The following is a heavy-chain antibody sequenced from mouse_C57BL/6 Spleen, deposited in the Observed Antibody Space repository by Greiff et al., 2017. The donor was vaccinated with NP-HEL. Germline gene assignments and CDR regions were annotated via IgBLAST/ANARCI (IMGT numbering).Heavy chain of an antibody. J-gene: IGHJ4*01. CDR2: IDPSDSYT. V-gene: IGHV1-69*01. Sequence: QVQLQQPGAELVMPGASVKLSCKASGYTFTSYWMHWVKQRPGQGLEWIGEIDPSDSYTNYNQKFKGKSTLTVDKSSSTAYMQLSSLTSEDSAVYYCARSEYYGSRAMDYWGQGTSVTVSS. CDR1: GYTFTSYW. D-gene: IGHD1-1*01. CDR3: ARSEYYGSRAMDY.